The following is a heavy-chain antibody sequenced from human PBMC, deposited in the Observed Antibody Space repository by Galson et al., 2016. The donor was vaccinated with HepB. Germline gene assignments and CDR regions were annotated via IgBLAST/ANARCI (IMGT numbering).Heavy chain of an antibody. D-gene: IGHD1-26*01. CDR3: AHIVATTMRGAFRL. CDR2: IYWDDDR. V-gene: IGHV2-5*02. Sequence: PALVKPTQTLTLTCTFSDFSVTTTEVGVGWIRQPPGKALEWLALIYWDDDRRYSPSLKSRLTITKDTSKNQVVLTVTNMDPVDTATYYCAHIVATTMRGAFRLWGQGTMVTVSS. CDR1: DFSVTTTEVG. J-gene: IGHJ3*01.